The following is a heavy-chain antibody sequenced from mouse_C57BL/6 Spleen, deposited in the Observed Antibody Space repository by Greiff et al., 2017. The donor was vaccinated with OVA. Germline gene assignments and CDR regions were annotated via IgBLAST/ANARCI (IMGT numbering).Heavy chain of an antibody. Sequence: VQLQQSGPELVKPGASVKISCKASGYSFTGYYMNWVKQSPEKSLEWIGEINPSTGGTTYNKKFKAKATLTVDKSSSTAYMQLKSLTSEDSAVYYCARTTVVATEYYFDYWGQGTTLTVSS. J-gene: IGHJ2*01. CDR3: ARTTVVATEYYFDY. CDR2: INPSTGGT. CDR1: GYSFTGYY. D-gene: IGHD1-1*01. V-gene: IGHV1-42*01.